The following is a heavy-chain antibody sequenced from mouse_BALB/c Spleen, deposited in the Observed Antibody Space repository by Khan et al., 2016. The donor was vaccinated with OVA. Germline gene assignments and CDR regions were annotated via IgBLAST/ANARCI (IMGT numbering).Heavy chain of an antibody. CDR3: ARNYDYDEGLAY. V-gene: IGHV2-2*02. J-gene: IGHJ3*01. CDR2: IWSGGST. Sequence: QVQLKQSGPGLVQPSQSLSITCTVSGFSLTSYGVHWVRQSPGKGLEWLGVIWSGGSTDYNAVFISRLNISKDSSKSQAFFKMDSLQANDTAIYYCARNYDYDEGLAYWGQGTLVTVSA. CDR1: GFSLTSYG. D-gene: IGHD2-4*01.